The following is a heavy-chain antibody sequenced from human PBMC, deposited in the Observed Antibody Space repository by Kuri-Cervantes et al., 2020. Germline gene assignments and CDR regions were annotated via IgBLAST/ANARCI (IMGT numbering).Heavy chain of an antibody. Sequence: ASVKVSCKASGYTFTSYAMHWVRQAPGQRLEWMGWINAGNGNTKYSQKFQGRVTITRDTSASTAYMELSSLRSEDTAVYYCARGGSSYGDNPQYDYWGQGTLVTISS. CDR3: ARGGSSYGDNPQYDY. D-gene: IGHD4-17*01. CDR2: INAGNGNT. V-gene: IGHV1-3*01. CDR1: GYTFTSYA. J-gene: IGHJ4*02.